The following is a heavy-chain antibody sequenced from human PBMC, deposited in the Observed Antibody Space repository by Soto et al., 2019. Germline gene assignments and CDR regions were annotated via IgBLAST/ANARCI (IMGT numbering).Heavy chain of an antibody. V-gene: IGHV1-69*06. CDR1: GGTFSSYA. D-gene: IGHD1-7*01. CDR3: ARASSTGTTHPYYYYYGMDV. CDR2: IIPIFGTA. J-gene: IGHJ6*02. Sequence: ASVKVSCKASGGTFSSYAISWVRQAPGQGLEWMGGIIPIFGTANYAQKFQGRVTITADKSTSTAYMELSSLRSEDTAVYYCARASSTGTTHPYYYYYGMDVWGQGTTVTVS.